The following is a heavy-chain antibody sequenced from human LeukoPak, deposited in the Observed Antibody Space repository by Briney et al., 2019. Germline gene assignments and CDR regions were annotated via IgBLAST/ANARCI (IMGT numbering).Heavy chain of an antibody. D-gene: IGHD1-26*01. Sequence: GGSLRLSCVASGFDFSSYAMTWVRQAPGGGLEWVSTIGAYAARTYYADSVKGRFTTSRENSKSTLSLQMNSLRAEDTALYYCAKDPLGGGSSLINWFDSWGQGVWVTVSS. J-gene: IGHJ5*01. CDR3: AKDPLGGGSSLINWFDS. V-gene: IGHV3-23*01. CDR1: GFDFSSYA. CDR2: IGAYAART.